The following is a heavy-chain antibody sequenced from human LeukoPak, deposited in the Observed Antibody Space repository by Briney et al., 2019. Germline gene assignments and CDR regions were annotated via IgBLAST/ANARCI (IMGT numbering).Heavy chain of an antibody. J-gene: IGHJ4*02. CDR2: ISSSGTTM. V-gene: IGHV3-11*01. CDR3: ARNVY. CDR1: GFTFSNYF. Sequence: GGSLRLSCAAPGFTFSNYFMGWIRQAPGKGLEWVSYISSSGTTMYYADSVKGRFTISRDNAKNSLYLQMNSLRADDTAVYYCARNVYWGQGTLVTVSS.